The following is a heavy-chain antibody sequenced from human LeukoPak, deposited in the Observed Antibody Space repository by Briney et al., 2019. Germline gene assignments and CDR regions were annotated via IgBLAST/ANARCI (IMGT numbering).Heavy chain of an antibody. V-gene: IGHV3-74*01. CDR2: INSDGSST. D-gene: IGHD1-26*01. CDR1: GFTFSNYW. Sequence: GGSLRLFCAASGFTFSNYWMHWVRRAPGKGRVWVSRINSDGSSTSYADSVKGRFTISRDNAKNTLYLQMNSLRAEDTAVYYCARVSSGSYFGYYYYYMDVWGKGTTVTVSS. CDR3: ARVSSGSYFGYYYYYMDV. J-gene: IGHJ6*03.